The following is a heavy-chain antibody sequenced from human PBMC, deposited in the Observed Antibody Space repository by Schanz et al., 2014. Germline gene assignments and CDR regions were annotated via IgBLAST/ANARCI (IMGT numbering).Heavy chain of an antibody. CDR1: GYTFTIYS. CDR2: INPTGGST. Sequence: QVQLVQSGAEVKKPGASVKLSCKASGYTFTIYSMHWVRQAPGQGLEWMGMINPTGGSTKYAQKFQGRVTMTTDTSTSTVYMELTSLRSEDAAVYYCVRDNSANYYIDWPDPWGQGTLVTVSS. J-gene: IGHJ5*02. D-gene: IGHD3-10*01. V-gene: IGHV1-46*03. CDR3: VRDNSANYYIDWPDP.